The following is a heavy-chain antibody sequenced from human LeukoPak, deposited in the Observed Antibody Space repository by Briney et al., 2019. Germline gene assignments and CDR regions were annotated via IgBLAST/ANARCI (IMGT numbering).Heavy chain of an antibody. J-gene: IGHJ6*03. CDR3: TRVPAATYYYYYYYMDV. V-gene: IGHV3-49*04. CDR1: GFTFNNYA. CDR2: IRSKAYGGTT. D-gene: IGHD2-15*01. Sequence: GGSLRLSCAASGFTFNNYAMSWVRQAPGKGLEWVGFIRSKAYGGTTEYAASVKGRFTISRDDSKSIAYLQMNSLKTEDTAVYYCTRVPAATYYYYYYYMDVWGKGTTVTVSS.